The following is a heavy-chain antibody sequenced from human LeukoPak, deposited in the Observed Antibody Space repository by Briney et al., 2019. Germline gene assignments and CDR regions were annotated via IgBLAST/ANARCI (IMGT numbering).Heavy chain of an antibody. CDR3: ASGRQLGY. D-gene: IGHD6-13*01. V-gene: IGHV3-7*01. Sequence: GGSLSLSCAAAGFTFSNYWMSWVRQAPGKGLEWVANIKEDGSEKYYVDSVKGRFTISRDNARNSLYLQMNSLRAEDTAVYYCASGRQLGYWGQGTLVTVSS. CDR1: GFTFSNYW. CDR2: IKEDGSEK. J-gene: IGHJ4*02.